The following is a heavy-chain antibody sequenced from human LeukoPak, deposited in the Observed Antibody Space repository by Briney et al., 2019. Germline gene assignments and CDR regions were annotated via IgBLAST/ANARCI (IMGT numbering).Heavy chain of an antibody. CDR2: IYCGGST. Sequence: GGSLRLSCAASGFTVRSNYMSWVRQAPGKGLEWVSVIYCGGSTYYAGSVKGRFTISRDNSKNTLYLQINSLRAEDTAVYYCAREGGSSWYTGLDYWGQGTLVSVPS. CDR3: AREGGSSWYTGLDY. V-gene: IGHV3-66*02. J-gene: IGHJ4*02. CDR1: GFTVRSNY. D-gene: IGHD6-13*01.